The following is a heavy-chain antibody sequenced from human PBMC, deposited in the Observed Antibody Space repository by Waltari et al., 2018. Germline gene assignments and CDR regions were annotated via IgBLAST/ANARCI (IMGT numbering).Heavy chain of an antibody. D-gene: IGHD3-16*01. CDR1: GYTFSDYY. CDR2: INPNKDDT. CDR3: AGEVESSASDKFYDVGYFGL. J-gene: IGHJ2*01. Sequence: QEQLVQSGAEVKKPGASVKVSCKASGYTFSDYYHHWVRQAPWQGLEGRGFINPNKDDTHYAKNLQGRGAMTRDTSISTVYLDLSSLTSDDTAVYYCAGEVESSASDKFYDVGYFGLWGRGTLVTVSS. V-gene: IGHV1-2*02.